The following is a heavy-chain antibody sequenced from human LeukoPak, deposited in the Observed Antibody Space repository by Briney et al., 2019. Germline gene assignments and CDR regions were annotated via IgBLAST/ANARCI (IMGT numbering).Heavy chain of an antibody. V-gene: IGHV1-24*01. CDR3: ATSYYYHSGDYYRTDY. J-gene: IGHJ4*02. D-gene: IGHD3-22*01. CDR2: FDPEDGET. Sequence: ASVKVSCKVSGYTLIELSMHWVRQAPGKGLEWMGGFDPEDGETFYAQKFQGRVTMTEDTSTDTAYMELSSLRSEDTAVYYCATSYYYHSGDYYRTDYWGQGTLVTVSS. CDR1: GYTLIELS.